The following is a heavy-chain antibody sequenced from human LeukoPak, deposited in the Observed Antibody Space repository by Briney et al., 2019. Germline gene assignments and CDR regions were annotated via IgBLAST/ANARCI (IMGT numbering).Heavy chain of an antibody. CDR3: AKVYSGSYTTYYFDY. CDR2: ISGSGGST. V-gene: IGHV3-23*01. CDR1: GFTCSSYA. Sequence: PGGSLRLSCAASGFTCSSYAMSWVRQAPGKGLEWVSAISGSGGSTYYADSVKGRFTISRDNSKNTLYLQMNSLRAEDTAVYYCAKVYSGSYTTYYFDYWGQGTLLTVSS. J-gene: IGHJ4*02. D-gene: IGHD1-26*01.